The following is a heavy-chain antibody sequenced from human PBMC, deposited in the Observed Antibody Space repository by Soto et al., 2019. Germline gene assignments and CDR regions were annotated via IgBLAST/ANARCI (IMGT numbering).Heavy chain of an antibody. CDR1: GFTFRNYA. J-gene: IGHJ4*02. Sequence: QPGGSLRLSCAASGFTFRNYAMNWVRQAPGKGLEWVSAISNSFSDGNTHYADSVKGRFTIARDNDKNTVFLEMNSLRAEDTAVYYCAKVFSPEGGNYFDYWGQGTLVTVSS. V-gene: IGHV3-23*01. CDR3: AKVFSPEGGNYFDY. CDR2: ISNSFSDGNT.